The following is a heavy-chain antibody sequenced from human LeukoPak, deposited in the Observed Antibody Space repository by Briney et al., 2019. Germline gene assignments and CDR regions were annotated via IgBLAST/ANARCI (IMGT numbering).Heavy chain of an antibody. CDR2: IYYSGST. V-gene: IGHV4-39*01. J-gene: IGHJ4*02. CDR1: GGSISSSSYY. D-gene: IGHD3-22*01. CDR3: ARTPYYYDSSGYCYFDY. Sequence: SETLSLTCTVSGGSISSSSYYWGWIRQPPGKGLEWIGSIYYSGSTYYNPSLKSRVTISVDTSKNQFSLKLSSVTAADTAVYYCARTPYYYDSSGYCYFDYWGQGTLVTVSS.